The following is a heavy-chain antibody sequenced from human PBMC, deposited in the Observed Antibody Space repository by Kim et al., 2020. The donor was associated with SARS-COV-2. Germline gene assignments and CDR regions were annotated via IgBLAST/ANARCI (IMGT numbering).Heavy chain of an antibody. CDR2: INPNSGGT. CDR1: GYTFTGYY. CDR3: AVDYYDSSGYYGAYDAFDI. Sequence: ASVKVSCKASGYTFTGYYMHWVRQAPGQGLEWMGRINPNSGGTNYAQKFPGRVTMTRDTSISTAYMELSRLRSDDTAVYYCAVDYYDSSGYYGAYDAFDIWGQWEMVTVSS. D-gene: IGHD3-22*01. J-gene: IGHJ3*02. V-gene: IGHV1-2*06.